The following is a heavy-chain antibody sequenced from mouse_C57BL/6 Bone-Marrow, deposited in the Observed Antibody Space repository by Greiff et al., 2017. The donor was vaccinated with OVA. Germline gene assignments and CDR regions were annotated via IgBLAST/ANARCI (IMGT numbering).Heavy chain of an antibody. V-gene: IGHV1-5*01. CDR2: IYPGNSDT. Sequence: EVQVVESGTVLARPGASVKMSCKTSGYTFTSYWMHWVKQRPGQGLEWIGAIYPGNSDTSYNQKFKGKAKLTAVTSASTAYMELSSLTNEDSAVYYCTRARFDYWGQGTTLTVSS. CDR3: TRARFDY. CDR1: GYTFTSYW. J-gene: IGHJ2*01.